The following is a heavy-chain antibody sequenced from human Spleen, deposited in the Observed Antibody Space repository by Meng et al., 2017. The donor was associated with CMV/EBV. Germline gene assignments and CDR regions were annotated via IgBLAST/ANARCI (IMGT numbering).Heavy chain of an antibody. CDR1: EFTFNTYH. Sequence: GESLKISCSASEFTFNTYHIHWVRQAPGKGLEWVAVISYDGSNKYYADSVKGRFTISRDNSKNTLYLQMNSLRAEDTAVYYCARPTSRYCSSTSCQYSSSWPFDYWGQGTLVTVSS. CDR3: ARPTSRYCSSTSCQYSSSWPFDY. J-gene: IGHJ4*02. D-gene: IGHD2-2*01. V-gene: IGHV3-30*19. CDR2: ISYDGSNK.